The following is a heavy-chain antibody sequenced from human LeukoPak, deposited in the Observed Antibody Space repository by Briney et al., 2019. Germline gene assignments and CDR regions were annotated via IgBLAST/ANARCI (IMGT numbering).Heavy chain of an antibody. J-gene: IGHJ2*01. D-gene: IGHD1-26*01. CDR2: ISSSSSYI. CDR3: ARDKIVGATTGSYFDL. Sequence: GGSLRLSCAASGFTFSSYSMNWVRQAPGKGLEWASSISSSSSYIYYADPVKGRFTISRDNAKNSLYLQMNSLRAEDTAVYYCARDKIVGATTGSYFDLWGRGTLVTVSS. CDR1: GFTFSSYS. V-gene: IGHV3-21*01.